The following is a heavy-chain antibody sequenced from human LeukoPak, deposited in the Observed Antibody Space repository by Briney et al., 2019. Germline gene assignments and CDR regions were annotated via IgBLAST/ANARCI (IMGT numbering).Heavy chain of an antibody. D-gene: IGHD3-10*01. V-gene: IGHV4-4*07. CDR1: GGSISSYY. Sequence: SETLSLTCTVSGGSISSYYWSWIRQPAGKGLEWIGRIYTSGSTNYNPSLKSRITMSVDTSKNQFSLKLSSVTAADTAVYYCARERRDLRGDAFDIWGQGAMVTISS. CDR3: ARERRDLRGDAFDI. CDR2: IYTSGST. J-gene: IGHJ3*02.